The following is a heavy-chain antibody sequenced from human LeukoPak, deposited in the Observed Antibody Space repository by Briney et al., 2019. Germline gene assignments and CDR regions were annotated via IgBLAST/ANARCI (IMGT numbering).Heavy chain of an antibody. CDR2: IYHSGST. CDR3: ARDGRIRFPVTNWFDP. D-gene: IGHD3-3*01. Sequence: SETLPLTCSVSGYSINSGYYWGWIRQPPGKGLKGIASIYHSGSTYYNLSLKSRVTISVDTSKNQFSLKLSSVTAADTAVYYCARDGRIRFPVTNWFDPWGQGTLVTVSS. V-gene: IGHV4-38-2*02. J-gene: IGHJ5*02. CDR1: GYSINSGYY.